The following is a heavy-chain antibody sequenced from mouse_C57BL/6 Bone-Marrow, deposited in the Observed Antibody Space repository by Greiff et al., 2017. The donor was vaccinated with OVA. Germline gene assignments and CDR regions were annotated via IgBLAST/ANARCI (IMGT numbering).Heavy chain of an antibody. V-gene: IGHV14-4*01. CDR2: IDPENGDT. CDR1: GFNIKDDY. Sequence: ELRLQQSGAELVRPGASVRWSCTASGFNIKDDYRPGVKQRPEQGLEWIGWIDPENGDTEYASKFQGKATITADTSSNTAYLQLSSLTSEDTAVYYCTTLWSYFDYWGQGTTLTVSS. D-gene: IGHD1-1*01. CDR3: TTLWSYFDY. J-gene: IGHJ2*01.